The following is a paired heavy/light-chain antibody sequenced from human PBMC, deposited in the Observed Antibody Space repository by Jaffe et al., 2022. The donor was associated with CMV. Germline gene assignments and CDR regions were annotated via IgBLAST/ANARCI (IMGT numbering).Heavy chain of an antibody. CDR2: IRSQSYGGTT. V-gene: IGHV3-49*04. Sequence: EVLLVESGGGLVQPGRSLRLSCTASGFSFGDYAANWVRQAPGKGLEWVGFIRSQSYGGTTEYAASVKGRFSISRDDSKSTAFLQMNNLKPEDTAVYFCTRGGIQWFGESWYDYWGQGTQVTVSS. J-gene: IGHJ4*02. D-gene: IGHD3-10*01. CDR1: GFSFGDYA. CDR3: TRGGIQWFGESWYDY.
Light chain of an antibody. CDR3: QQYGGSIT. J-gene: IGKJ5*01. CDR1: QSVSSSF. Sequence: EIVLTQSPGTLSLSPGERATLSCRASQSVSSSFVAWYQQKPGQAPRLLIYGASSRATGIPDRISGSGSGTDFTLTISRLEPEDFAMYYCQQYGGSITFGQGTRLEIK. V-gene: IGKV3-20*01. CDR2: GAS.